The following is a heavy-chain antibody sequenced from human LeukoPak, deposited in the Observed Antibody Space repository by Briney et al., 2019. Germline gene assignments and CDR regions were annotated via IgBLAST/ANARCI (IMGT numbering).Heavy chain of an antibody. CDR2: INPNSGGT. D-gene: IGHD6-13*01. Sequence: WASVKVSCKASGYTFTGYYMHWVRQAPGQGLEWMGWINPNSGGTTFAQKFQGRLTMTRDTSISTAYMELSRLRPNDPAVYYCARGGPRGYSSWWGGIFWGQGTLVTVSS. V-gene: IGHV1-2*02. CDR3: ARGGPRGYSSWWGGIF. CDR1: GYTFTGYY. J-gene: IGHJ4*02.